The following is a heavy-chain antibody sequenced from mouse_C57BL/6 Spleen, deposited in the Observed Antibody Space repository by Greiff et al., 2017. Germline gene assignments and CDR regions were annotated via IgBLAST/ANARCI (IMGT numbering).Heavy chain of an antibody. CDR1: GYTFTSYW. D-gene: IGHD1-1*01. V-gene: IGHV1-55*01. J-gene: IGHJ1*03. CDR3: ARGYYGSSSYWYFDV. Sequence: QVQLQQPGAELVKPGASVKMSCKASGYTFTSYWITWVKKRPGQGLEWIGDIKPGSGSTKYNEKLKSKATLTVDTSSSTAYMQLSSLTSEDSAVYYCARGYYGSSSYWYFDVWGTGTTVTVSS. CDR2: IKPGSGST.